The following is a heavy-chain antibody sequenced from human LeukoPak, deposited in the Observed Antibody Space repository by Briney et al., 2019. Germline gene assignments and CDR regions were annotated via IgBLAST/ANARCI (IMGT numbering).Heavy chain of an antibody. CDR2: IYYNGNT. CDR3: ARETSQKGAHYMDV. Sequence: SETLSLTCTVSGGSISSSTHYWGWIRQPPGKGLESIGSIYYNGNTYYNPSLKSRVTISVDTSKNQFSLKLSSVTAADTAVYYCARETSQKGAHYMDVWGKGTTVTISS. D-gene: IGHD3-16*01. J-gene: IGHJ6*03. CDR1: GGSISSSTHY. V-gene: IGHV4-39*07.